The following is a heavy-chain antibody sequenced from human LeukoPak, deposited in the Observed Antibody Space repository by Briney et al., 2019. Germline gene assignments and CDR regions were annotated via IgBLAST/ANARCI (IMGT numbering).Heavy chain of an antibody. CDR3: ARDVDYCSSTSCYFDY. J-gene: IGHJ4*02. V-gene: IGHV1-46*01. D-gene: IGHD2-2*01. Sequence: ASVKVSYKASGYTSTSYYMHWVRQAPGQGLEWMGIINPSGGSTSYAQKFQGRVTMTRDTSTSTVYMELSSLRSEDTAVYYCARDVDYCSSTSCYFDYWGQGTLVTVSS. CDR1: GYTSTSYY. CDR2: INPSGGST.